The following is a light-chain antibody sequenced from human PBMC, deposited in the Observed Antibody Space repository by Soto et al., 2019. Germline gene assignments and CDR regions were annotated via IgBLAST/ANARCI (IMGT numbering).Light chain of an antibody. CDR2: ESN. V-gene: IGLV1-51*02. CDR1: IGSSY. CDR3: GTWDNSLSAGV. J-gene: IGLJ2*01. Sequence: QAVVTQPPSVSAAPGQTVTISCSGIGSSYISWYQQLPGTAPKLLVYESNKRPSGIPDRFSGSKSGTSATLGITGLQTGDEADYYCGTWDNSLSAGVFGGGTKLTVL.